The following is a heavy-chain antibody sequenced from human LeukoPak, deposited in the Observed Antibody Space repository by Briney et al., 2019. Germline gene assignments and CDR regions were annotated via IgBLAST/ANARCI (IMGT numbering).Heavy chain of an antibody. CDR1: GFIFNSYS. Sequence: GGSLRLSCAASGFIFNSYSMNWVRQAPGKGLEWVSYISSSSTTIYYAESLKGRFTISRDNAKASLYLQMDSLRAEDTAVYYCARETLVRGVIFDYWGQGILVTVSS. D-gene: IGHD3-10*01. CDR2: ISSSSTTI. V-gene: IGHV3-48*04. CDR3: ARETLVRGVIFDY. J-gene: IGHJ4*02.